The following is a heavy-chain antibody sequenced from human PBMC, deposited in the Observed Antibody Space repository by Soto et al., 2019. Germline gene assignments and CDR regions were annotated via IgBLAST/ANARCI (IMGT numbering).Heavy chain of an antibody. Sequence: GASVKVSCKASGGTFSSYGISWVRQAPGQGLEWMGGIIPIFGTANYAQKFQARVTITADESTSTAYMELSSLRSEDTAVYYCARDRSPSSGYYPYWFDPWGQGTPVTVPQ. D-gene: IGHD3-22*01. CDR2: IIPIFGTA. J-gene: IGHJ5*02. CDR3: ARDRSPSSGYYPYWFDP. V-gene: IGHV1-69*13. CDR1: GGTFSSYG.